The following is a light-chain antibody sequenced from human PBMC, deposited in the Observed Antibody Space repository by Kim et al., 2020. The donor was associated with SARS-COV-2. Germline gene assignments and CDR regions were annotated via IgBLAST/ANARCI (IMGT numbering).Light chain of an antibody. J-gene: IGLJ2*01. Sequence: GQRVRISCSGGSSTIGSNYVYWYQHVPGTAPKLLIYRNDQRPSAVPDRFSGSKSDTSASLTIRGLRPEDEADYYCASWDDSLSGRIFGGGTQLTVL. CDR1: SSTIGSNY. CDR3: ASWDDSLSGRI. V-gene: IGLV1-47*01. CDR2: RND.